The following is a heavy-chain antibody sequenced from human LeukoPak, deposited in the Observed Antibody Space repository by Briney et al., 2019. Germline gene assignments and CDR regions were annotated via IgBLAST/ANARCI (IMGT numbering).Heavy chain of an antibody. D-gene: IGHD5-18*01. Sequence: GESLKISCKGSGYSFTSYWIGWVRQMPGKGLEWMGIIYPGDSDTRYSPSFQGQVTISADKSISTAYLQWSSLKASDTAMYYCAGLTTQLWLGHWFDPWGQGTLVTVSS. V-gene: IGHV5-51*01. J-gene: IGHJ5*02. CDR1: GYSFTSYW. CDR2: IYPGDSDT. CDR3: AGLTTQLWLGHWFDP.